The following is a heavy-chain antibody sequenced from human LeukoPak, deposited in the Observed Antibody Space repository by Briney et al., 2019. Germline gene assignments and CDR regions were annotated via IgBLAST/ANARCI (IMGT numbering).Heavy chain of an antibody. D-gene: IGHD6-19*01. V-gene: IGHV3-23*01. J-gene: IGHJ4*02. CDR1: GFTFSSYA. CDR2: ISGSGSST. Sequence: GGPLRLSCAASGFTFSSYAMSWVRQAPGKGLEWVSPISGSGSSTYYADSVKGRFTISRDNSKSTLYLQMNSLRAEDTAVYYCAKGVAVASPYYFDYWGQGTLVTVPS. CDR3: AKGVAVASPYYFDY.